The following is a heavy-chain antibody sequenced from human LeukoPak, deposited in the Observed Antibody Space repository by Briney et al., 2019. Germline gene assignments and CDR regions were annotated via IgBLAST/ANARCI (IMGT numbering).Heavy chain of an antibody. V-gene: IGHV3-7*03. CDR3: ASRIGAASGTVFDS. CDR2: IKQDGSEK. J-gene: IGHJ4*02. Sequence: GGSLRLSCAASGFTFSSYWMSWVRQAPGKGLEWVANIKQDGSEKYYVDSVKGRFTISRDNAKNSLYLHMNNLRAEDTAVYYCASRIGAASGTVFDSWGRGTLVTVSS. D-gene: IGHD6-13*01. CDR1: GFTFSSYW.